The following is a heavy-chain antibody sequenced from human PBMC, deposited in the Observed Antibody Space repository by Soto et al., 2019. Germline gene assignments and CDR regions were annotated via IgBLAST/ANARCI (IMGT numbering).Heavy chain of an antibody. CDR3: AIARIVVVPAEDAFDI. V-gene: IGHV1-8*01. CDR2: MNPNSGNT. J-gene: IGHJ3*02. CDR1: GYTFTSYD. Sequence: GASVKVSCKASGYTFTSYDINWVRQATGQGLEWMGWMNPNSGNTGYAQKFQGRVTMTRNTSISTAYMELSSLRSEDTAVYYCAIARIVVVPAEDAFDIWGQGTMVTVSS. D-gene: IGHD2-2*01.